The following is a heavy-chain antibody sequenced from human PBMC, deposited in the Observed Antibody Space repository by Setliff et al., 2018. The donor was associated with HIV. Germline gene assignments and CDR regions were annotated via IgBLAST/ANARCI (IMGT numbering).Heavy chain of an antibody. CDR3: AKGAGFYGDYTFDH. CDR2: IYSTGST. V-gene: IGHV4-59*11. CDR1: GPSINIHY. D-gene: IGHD4-17*01. J-gene: IGHJ4*02. Sequence: SETLSLTCTVSGPSINIHYWSWIRQSPGKGFEWIGYIYSTGSTNYNPSLQSRVTISMVASRNQFSLKVTSVTAADTAVYCCAKGAGFYGDYTFDHWGQGRQVTSPQ.